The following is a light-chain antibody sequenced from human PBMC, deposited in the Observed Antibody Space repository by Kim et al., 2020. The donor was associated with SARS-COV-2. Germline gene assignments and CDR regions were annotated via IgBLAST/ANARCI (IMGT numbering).Light chain of an antibody. J-gene: IGLJ3*02. V-gene: IGLV3-19*01. CDR2: GKN. Sequence: SSALTQDPAVSVALGQTVRITCPGDSLRSYYASWYQQKPGQAPVLVIYGKNNRPSGIPYRSSGSSSGNTASLTITAAQAEDEADYYCNFRDSSGNHLVFG. CDR3: NFRDSSGNHLV. CDR1: SLRSYY.